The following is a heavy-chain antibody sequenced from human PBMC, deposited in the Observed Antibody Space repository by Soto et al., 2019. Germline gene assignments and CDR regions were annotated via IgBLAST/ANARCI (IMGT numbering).Heavy chain of an antibody. D-gene: IGHD5-12*01. Sequence: QVQLVQSGAEVKKPGASVKVSCKASGYTFTGYYMHWVRQAPGQGLEWMGWINPNSGGTNYAQKFQGRVTMTRDTSISTAYMELSRLRSDDTAVYYCARVGRSGGIVSTISPFDYWVQGTLVTVSS. CDR2: INPNSGGT. V-gene: IGHV1-2*02. CDR1: GYTFTGYY. CDR3: ARVGRSGGIVSTISPFDY. J-gene: IGHJ4*02.